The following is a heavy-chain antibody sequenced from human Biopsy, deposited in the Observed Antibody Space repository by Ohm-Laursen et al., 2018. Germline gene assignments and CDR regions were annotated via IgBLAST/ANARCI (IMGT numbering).Heavy chain of an antibody. V-gene: IGHV1-2*02. Sequence: SVKVSCKASGFSFTGYYIHWVRQAPGQGLEWMGWISPKSGDTNYAHKFQGNITMTRDTSMSTAYMEMSRLRCDDTAVYHCALQSVAQMKNFDYWGQGTLVTVSS. CDR3: ALQSVAQMKNFDY. CDR2: ISPKSGDT. CDR1: GFSFTGYY. J-gene: IGHJ4*02. D-gene: IGHD6-19*01.